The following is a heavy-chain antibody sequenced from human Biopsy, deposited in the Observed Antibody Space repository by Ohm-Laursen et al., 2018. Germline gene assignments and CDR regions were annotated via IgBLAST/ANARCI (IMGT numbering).Heavy chain of an antibody. CDR3: AHVVITYGGIIALDAFDV. V-gene: IGHV2-5*02. Sequence: TQTLTLTCTFSGFSPSSHGVGVGWIRQPPGEALEWLAIVYWDNDKRYSPSLWSRLNIWKDASKNRVVLTLTDMDPVDTATYYCAHVVITYGGIIALDAFDVWGQGSMVIVSS. CDR2: VYWDNDK. CDR1: GFSPSSHGVG. J-gene: IGHJ3*01. D-gene: IGHD3-16*02.